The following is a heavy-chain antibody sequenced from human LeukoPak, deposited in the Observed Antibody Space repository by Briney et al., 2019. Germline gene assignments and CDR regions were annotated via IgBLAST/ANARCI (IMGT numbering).Heavy chain of an antibody. D-gene: IGHD2-15*01. CDR1: GGTFSSYA. CDR3: ARDLQQYCSGGSCYQRDHWFDP. V-gene: IGHV1-18*01. CDR2: ISAYNGNT. Sequence: ASVKVSCKASGGTFSSYAISWVRQAPGQGLEWMGWISAYNGNTNYAQKLQGRVTMTTDTSTSTAYMELRSLRSDDTAVYYCARDLQQYCSGGSCYQRDHWFDPWGQGTLVTVSS. J-gene: IGHJ5*02.